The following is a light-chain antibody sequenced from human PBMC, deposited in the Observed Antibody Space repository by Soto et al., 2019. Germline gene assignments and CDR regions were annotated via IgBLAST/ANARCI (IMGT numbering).Light chain of an antibody. CDR1: QSVSSR. V-gene: IGKV3-11*01. Sequence: VMTQSPSTLSVSLGERATLACRASQSVSSRLAWYQQKPGQAPRLLIYGASSRATGIPDRFSGSGSGTDFTLTISSLEPEDFAVYYCQQRNNWPPSITFGPGTRLENK. CDR2: GAS. CDR3: QQRNNWPPSIT. J-gene: IGKJ5*01.